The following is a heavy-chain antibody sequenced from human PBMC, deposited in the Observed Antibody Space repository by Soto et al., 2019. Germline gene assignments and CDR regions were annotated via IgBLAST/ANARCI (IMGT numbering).Heavy chain of an antibody. Sequence: AASQVSCQASGYAFTSKGISWVRQAPGQGLEWMGWISAYNGNTNYAQKLQGRVTMTTDTSTSTAYMELRSLRSDDTAVYYCARASHPYYDFWSGYYSWFDPWGQGTLVTVSS. D-gene: IGHD3-3*01. V-gene: IGHV1-18*01. J-gene: IGHJ5*02. CDR2: ISAYNGNT. CDR3: ARASHPYYDFWSGYYSWFDP. CDR1: GYAFTSKG.